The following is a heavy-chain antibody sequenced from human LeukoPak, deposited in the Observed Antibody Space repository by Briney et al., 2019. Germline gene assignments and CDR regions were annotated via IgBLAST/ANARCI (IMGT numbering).Heavy chain of an antibody. D-gene: IGHD2-15*01. CDR3: ASRDPCSGGHCYALAY. CDR2: IGESGVKT. V-gene: IGHV3-23*01. J-gene: IGHJ4*02. CDR1: GFTFSNYG. Sequence: GGSLRLSCAASGFTFSNYGMHWVRQAPGKGLEWVSAIGESGVKTYYTDSVKSRFTISRDNSKNTLYLQMSSLRGEDTALYYCASRDPCSGGHCYALAYWGQGTLVTVSS.